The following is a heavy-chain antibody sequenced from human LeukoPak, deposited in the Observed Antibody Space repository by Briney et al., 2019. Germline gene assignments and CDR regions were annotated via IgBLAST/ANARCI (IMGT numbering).Heavy chain of an antibody. CDR2: IFYSGRT. CDR3: AREALGTSDFDH. J-gene: IGHJ4*02. Sequence: SETLSLTCAVYGGSFSGYYWSWIRQPPGKGLEWIGYIFYSGRTNYTPSLKSRVTISIDTSKNQFSLKLRSVTAADTAVYYCAREALGTSDFDHWGQGTLVTVSS. D-gene: IGHD7-27*01. V-gene: IGHV4-59*01. CDR1: GGSFSGYY.